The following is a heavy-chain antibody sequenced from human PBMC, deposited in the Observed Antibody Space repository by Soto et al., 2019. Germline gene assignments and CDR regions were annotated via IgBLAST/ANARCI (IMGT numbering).Heavy chain of an antibody. D-gene: IGHD6-13*01. Sequence: EVQLVESGGGLVQPGGSLRLSCAASGFTFSSYSMNWVRQAPGKGLEWVSYISSSSSTIYYADSVKGRFTISRDNAKNSLYLQMNSLRAEDTAVYYYARHPERIADIGWFDPWGQGTLVTVSS. CDR2: ISSSSSTI. J-gene: IGHJ5*02. CDR1: GFTFSSYS. CDR3: ARHPERIADIGWFDP. V-gene: IGHV3-48*01.